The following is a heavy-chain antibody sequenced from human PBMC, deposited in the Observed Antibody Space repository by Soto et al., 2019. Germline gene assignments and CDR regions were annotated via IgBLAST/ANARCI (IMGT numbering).Heavy chain of an antibody. Sequence: PGGSLRLSCAASGFTFSSYGMHWVRQAPGKGLEWVAVIWYDGSNKYYADSVKGRFTISRDNSKNTLYLQMNSLRAEDTAVYYCARAGVTTVTTNVLIDAFDIWGQGTMVTVSS. CDR1: GFTFSSYG. D-gene: IGHD4-17*01. V-gene: IGHV3-33*01. CDR3: ARAGVTTVTTNVLIDAFDI. CDR2: IWYDGSNK. J-gene: IGHJ3*02.